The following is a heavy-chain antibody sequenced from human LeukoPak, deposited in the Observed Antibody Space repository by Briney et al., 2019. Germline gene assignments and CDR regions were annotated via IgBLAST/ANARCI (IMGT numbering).Heavy chain of an antibody. CDR3: ARSCSSTSCYAVWFDP. J-gene: IGHJ5*02. CDR2: IKQEGSEK. Sequence: GGSLRLSCAASGFTFSSYWMSWVRQAPGKGLEWVANIKQEGSEKYYVDSVKGRFTISRDNAKNSLYLQMNSLRAEDTAVYYCARSCSSTSCYAVWFDPWGQGTLVTVSS. CDR1: GFTFSSYW. D-gene: IGHD2-2*01. V-gene: IGHV3-7*01.